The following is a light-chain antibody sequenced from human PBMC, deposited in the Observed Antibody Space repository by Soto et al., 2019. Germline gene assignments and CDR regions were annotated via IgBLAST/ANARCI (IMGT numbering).Light chain of an antibody. CDR3: QQYDSSPLT. Sequence: EIVMTQSPATLSVSPGERATLSCRASQSVSSNLAWYQQKPGQAPRLLIYGASTRATGFPARFSGSGSGTEFTLTISSLQSEDVAVYYCQQYDSSPLTFGGGTKVEI. CDR1: QSVSSN. CDR2: GAS. V-gene: IGKV3-15*01. J-gene: IGKJ4*01.